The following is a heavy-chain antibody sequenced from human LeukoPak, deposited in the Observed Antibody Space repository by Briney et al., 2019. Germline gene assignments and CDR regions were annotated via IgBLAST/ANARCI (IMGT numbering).Heavy chain of an antibody. CDR2: ISGSGGST. CDR1: GFTFSSYA. CDR3: AKESSGGWYFDY. Sequence: GGSLRLSCAASGFTFSSYAMSWVRQAPGKGLEWVSTISGSGGSTYYADSVKGRFTISRDNSKNSLYLQMNSLRAEDTAVYYCAKESSGGWYFDYWGQGTLVTVSS. J-gene: IGHJ4*02. D-gene: IGHD6-19*01. V-gene: IGHV3-23*01.